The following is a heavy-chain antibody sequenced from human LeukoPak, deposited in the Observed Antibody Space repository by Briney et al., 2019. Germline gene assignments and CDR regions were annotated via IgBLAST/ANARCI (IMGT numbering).Heavy chain of an antibody. D-gene: IGHD4-17*01. CDR3: ARAPKRLATVTTYYYFDY. Sequence: GASVKVSCKASGYTFTSYDINWVRQATGQGLEWMGWMNPNSGNTGYAQKFQGRVTMTRNTSISTAYMELSSLRSEDTAVYYCARAPKRLATVTTYYYFDYWGQGTLVTFSS. J-gene: IGHJ4*02. V-gene: IGHV1-8*01. CDR2: MNPNSGNT. CDR1: GYTFTSYD.